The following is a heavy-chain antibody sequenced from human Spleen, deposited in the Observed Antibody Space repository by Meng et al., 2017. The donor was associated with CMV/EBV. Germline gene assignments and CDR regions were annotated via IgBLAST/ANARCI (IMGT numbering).Heavy chain of an antibody. CDR2: IYQNGST. D-gene: IGHD2-2*01. J-gene: IGHJ5*02. CDR3: ARQKYIVVIPSGMGNNRFDP. V-gene: IGHV4-39*01. Sequence: YYWGWSRQPPGKGLGWIGNIYQNGSTYYSPSLKGRVTISVDTSKNHFSLRLNSVAAADTGVYYCARQKYIVVIPSGMGNNRFDPWGQGTLVTVSS. CDR1: YY.